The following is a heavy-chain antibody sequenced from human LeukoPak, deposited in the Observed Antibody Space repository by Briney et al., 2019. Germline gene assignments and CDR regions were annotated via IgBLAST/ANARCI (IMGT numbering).Heavy chain of an antibody. CDR1: GYSISSGYY. J-gene: IGHJ4*02. CDR3: ARVGQVTARPPGNY. CDR2: IYHSGST. V-gene: IGHV4-38-2*02. D-gene: IGHD2-21*02. Sequence: SETLSLTCTVSGYSISSGYYWGWIRQPPGKGLEWIGSIYHSGSTYYNPSLKSRVTISVDTSKNQFSLKLSSVTAADTAVYYCARVGQVTARPPGNYWGQGTLVTVSS.